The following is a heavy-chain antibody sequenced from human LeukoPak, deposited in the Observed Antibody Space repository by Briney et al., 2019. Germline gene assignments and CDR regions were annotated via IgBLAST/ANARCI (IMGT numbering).Heavy chain of an antibody. CDR2: IDSDGSST. CDR3: ARGFTIFGVVNDAFDI. J-gene: IGHJ3*02. V-gene: IGHV3-74*01. D-gene: IGHD3-3*01. CDR1: GFTFSDYW. Sequence: GGSRRLSCAASGFTFSDYWMHWVRQAPGKGLGWVSRIDSDGSSTINADSVKGRFTIYRDNAKKRVYLQMNSLRAEDTAVYYCARGFTIFGVVNDAFDIWGQGTMVTVSS.